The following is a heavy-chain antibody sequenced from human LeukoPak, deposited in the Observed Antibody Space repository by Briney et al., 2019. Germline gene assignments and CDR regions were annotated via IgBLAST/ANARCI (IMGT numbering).Heavy chain of an antibody. J-gene: IGHJ4*02. D-gene: IGHD6-19*01. CDR1: GFTSSTYA. Sequence: GGSLRLSCAASGFTSSTYAMSWVRQAPGKGLEWVSGISGRGDSTYYADSVKGRFTISRDNSKNTLHLQMNSLRAEDTAVYYCAISGYSSGWYYFDYWGQGTLVTVSS. CDR3: AISGYSSGWYYFDY. CDR2: ISGRGDST. V-gene: IGHV3-23*01.